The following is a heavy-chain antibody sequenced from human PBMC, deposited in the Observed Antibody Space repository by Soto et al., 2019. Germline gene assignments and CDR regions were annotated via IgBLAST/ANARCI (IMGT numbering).Heavy chain of an antibody. V-gene: IGHV4-59*12. CDR1: GGSISSYY. D-gene: IGHD3-9*01. Sequence: SQTLSLTCTVSGGSISSYYWSWIRQPPGKGLEWIGYIYYSGSTNYNPSLKSRVTISVNTSKNQFSLKLSSVTAADTAVYYCARATTYYDILTGYTPVPGGFDPWGQGPLVTVS. CDR2: IYYSGST. CDR3: ARATTYYDILTGYTPVPGGFDP. J-gene: IGHJ5*02.